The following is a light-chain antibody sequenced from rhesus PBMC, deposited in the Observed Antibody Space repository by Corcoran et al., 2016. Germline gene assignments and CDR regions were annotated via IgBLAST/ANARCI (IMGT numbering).Light chain of an antibody. CDR2: YAS. J-gene: IGKJ1*01. CDR1: QDIDTY. Sequence: DIQMTQSPSSLSASVGDTVTITCRASQDIDTYLAWYQQKPGKAPKPLIFYASNLESGVPSRFSGAGSGTDFTLTFSSLQPEDFATYYCQQHYNYPRTFGQGTKVDI. V-gene: IGKV1S14*01. CDR3: QQHYNYPRT.